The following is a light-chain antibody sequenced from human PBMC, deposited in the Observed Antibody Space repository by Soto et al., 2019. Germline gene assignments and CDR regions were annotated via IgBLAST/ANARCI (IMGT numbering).Light chain of an antibody. J-gene: IGKJ1*01. V-gene: IGKV1-5*03. CDR1: QSISSW. CDR3: QHYNSYSEA. Sequence: DIQMTQSPSTLSASAGDRGTITCRASQSISSWLAWYQQKPGKAPKLLIYKASTLKSGVPSRFSGSGSGTEFTLTISSLQPDDFATYYCQHYNSYSEAFGQGTKVDIK. CDR2: KAS.